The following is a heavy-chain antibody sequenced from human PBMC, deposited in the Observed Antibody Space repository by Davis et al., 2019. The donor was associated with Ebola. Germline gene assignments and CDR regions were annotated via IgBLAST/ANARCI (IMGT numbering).Heavy chain of an antibody. CDR2: ISSSSSYI. V-gene: IGHV3-21*01. J-gene: IGHJ4*02. Sequence: GESLKISCAASGFTFSSYSMNWVRQAPGKGLEWVSSISSSSSYIYYADSVKGRFTISRDNAKNSLYLQMNSLRAEDTAVYYCARGTPNSRYSSSWYGYWGQGTLVTVSS. D-gene: IGHD6-13*01. CDR1: GFTFSSYS. CDR3: ARGTPNSRYSSSWYGY.